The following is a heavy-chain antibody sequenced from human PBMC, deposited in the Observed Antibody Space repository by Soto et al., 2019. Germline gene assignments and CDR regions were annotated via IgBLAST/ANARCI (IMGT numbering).Heavy chain of an antibody. V-gene: IGHV4-59*08. J-gene: IGHJ4*02. CDR2: IYYSGST. Sequence: PSETLSLTCTVSGGSISLYYWNWIRQPPGKGLEWIGYIYYSGSTNYNPSLKSRVTISVDTSKNQFSLKLSSVTAADTAVYYCARANWYFEYWGQGTLVTVSS. CDR3: ARANWYFEY. CDR1: GGSISLYY. D-gene: IGHD7-27*01.